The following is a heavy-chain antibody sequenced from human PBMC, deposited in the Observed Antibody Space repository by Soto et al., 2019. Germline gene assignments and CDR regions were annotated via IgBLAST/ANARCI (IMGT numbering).Heavy chain of an antibody. CDR1: GGSISNYY. D-gene: IGHD6-13*01. V-gene: IGHV4-59*01. Sequence: QVQLQESGPGLVEPSETLSLTCAVSGGSISNYYWSWIRQPPGKGLEWIGDIYYSGSTKYNPSFKSRVTMSVDTSNNQLSLNVIAVTAADTAMYYCARGIVAAGGDAFDIWGQGTMVTVSS. CDR3: ARGIVAAGGDAFDI. CDR2: IYYSGST. J-gene: IGHJ3*02.